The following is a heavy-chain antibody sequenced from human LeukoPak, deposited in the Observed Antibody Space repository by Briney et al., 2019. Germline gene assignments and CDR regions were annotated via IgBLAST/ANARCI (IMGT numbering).Heavy chain of an antibody. CDR3: AKRHAHSNGLYYFDY. V-gene: IGHV3-23*01. CDR2: MTGSGGST. D-gene: IGHD5-18*01. J-gene: IGHJ4*02. Sequence: GGSLRLSCAASGFTFSTYAMSWVRQAPGKGLEWVSAMTGSGGSTYYTDSVKGRFTISRDNAKNTLYLQMNSLRAEDTALYYCAKRHAHSNGLYYFDYWGQGTLVTVSS. CDR1: GFTFSTYA.